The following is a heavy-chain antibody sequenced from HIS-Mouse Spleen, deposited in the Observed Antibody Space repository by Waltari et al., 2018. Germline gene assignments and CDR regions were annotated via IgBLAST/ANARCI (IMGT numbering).Heavy chain of an antibody. CDR1: GGSISSSRSY. CDR3: AREIPYSSSWYDWYFDL. Sequence: QLQLQESGPGLVTPSETLSLPCPVSGGSISSSRSYCGWIRQPPGKGLEWIGSIYYSGSTYYNPSLKSRVTISVDTSKNQFSLKLSSVTAADTAVYYCAREIPYSSSWYDWYFDLWGRGTLVTVSS. V-gene: IGHV4-39*07. J-gene: IGHJ2*01. CDR2: IYYSGST. D-gene: IGHD6-13*01.